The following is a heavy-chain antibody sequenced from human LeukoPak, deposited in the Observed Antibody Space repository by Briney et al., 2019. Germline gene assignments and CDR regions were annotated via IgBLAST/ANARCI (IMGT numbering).Heavy chain of an antibody. Sequence: ASVKVSCKASGYTFTSYGISWVRQAPGQGLEWMGWISAYNGNTNYAQKLQGRVTMTTDTSASTAYMELSSLRSEDTAVYYCARAQDTAMIFHDAFDIWGQGTMVTVSS. CDR3: ARAQDTAMIFHDAFDI. V-gene: IGHV1-18*04. D-gene: IGHD5-18*01. CDR1: GYTFTSYG. J-gene: IGHJ3*02. CDR2: ISAYNGNT.